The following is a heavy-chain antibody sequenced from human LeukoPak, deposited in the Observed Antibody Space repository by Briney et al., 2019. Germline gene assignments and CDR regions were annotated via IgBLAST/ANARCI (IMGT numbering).Heavy chain of an antibody. J-gene: IGHJ4*02. Sequence: SETLSLTCTVSGGSISSGGYYWSWIRQHPGKGLEWIGYTYYSGSTYYNPSLKSRVTISVDTSKNQFSLKLSSVTAADTAVYYCARVGFSPEPDYWGQGTLVTVSS. D-gene: IGHD1-14*01. CDR1: GGSISSGGYY. V-gene: IGHV4-31*03. CDR2: TYYSGST. CDR3: ARVGFSPEPDY.